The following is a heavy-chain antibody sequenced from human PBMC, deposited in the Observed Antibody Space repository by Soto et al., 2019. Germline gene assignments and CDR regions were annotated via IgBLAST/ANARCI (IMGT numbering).Heavy chain of an antibody. Sequence: GGSLRLSCAASGFTFSSYGMHWVRQAPGKGLEWVAVISYDGSNKYYADSVKGRFTISRDNSKNTLYLQMNSLRAEATAVYYCAKGSHSINWTGWLPLLVSIDYWGQGTLVTVSS. V-gene: IGHV3-30*18. CDR3: AKGSHSINWTGWLPLLVSIDY. D-gene: IGHD1-1*01. CDR2: ISYDGSNK. CDR1: GFTFSSYG. J-gene: IGHJ4*02.